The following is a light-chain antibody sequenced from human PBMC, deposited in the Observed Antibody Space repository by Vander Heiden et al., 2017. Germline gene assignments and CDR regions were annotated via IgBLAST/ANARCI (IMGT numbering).Light chain of an antibody. Sequence: LSASVGGRVTITCQASQDISNYLNWYQQKPGKAPKLLIYDASNLETGVPSRFSGSGSGTDFTFTISSLQPEDIATYYCQQYDNLPALTFGGGTKVEIK. CDR2: DAS. J-gene: IGKJ4*01. V-gene: IGKV1-33*01. CDR1: QDISNY. CDR3: QQYDNLPALT.